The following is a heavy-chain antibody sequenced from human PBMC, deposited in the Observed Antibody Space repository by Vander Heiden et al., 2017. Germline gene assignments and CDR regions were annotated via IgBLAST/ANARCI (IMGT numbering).Heavy chain of an antibody. CDR1: GFTVSSNY. D-gene: IGHD3-10*01. Sequence: EVQLVESGGGLIQPGGSLRLSCAASGFTVSSNYMSWVRQAPGKGLEWVSVIYSGGSTYYADAVKGRFTISRDNSKNTLYLQMNSMRAEDTAVYYCARDRGYGSGFFDIWGQGTMVTVSS. CDR3: ARDRGYGSGFFDI. J-gene: IGHJ3*02. CDR2: IYSGGST. V-gene: IGHV3-53*01.